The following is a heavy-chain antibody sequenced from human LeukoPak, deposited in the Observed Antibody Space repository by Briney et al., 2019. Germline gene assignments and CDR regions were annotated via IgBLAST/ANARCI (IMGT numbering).Heavy chain of an antibody. CDR1: GGSISSSSYF. D-gene: IGHD4-23*01. Sequence: PSETLSLTCTVSGGSISSSSYFWGWIRQPPGKGLEWIVSIYYSGSTYYNPSLKSRVTISVDTSKNQFSLKLSSVTAADTAVYYCARHRTLYGGNFPEYYFDYWGQGTLVTVSS. J-gene: IGHJ4*02. CDR3: ARHRTLYGGNFPEYYFDY. CDR2: IYYSGST. V-gene: IGHV4-39*01.